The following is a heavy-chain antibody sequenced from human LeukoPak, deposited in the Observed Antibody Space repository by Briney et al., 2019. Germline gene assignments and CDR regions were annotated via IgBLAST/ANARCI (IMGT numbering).Heavy chain of an antibody. V-gene: IGHV3-48*01. Sequence: QSGGSLRLSCAASGFTFSSYSMNWVRQAPGKGLEWVSYISSSSTIYYADSVKGRFTISRDNAKNSLYLQMNSLRAEDTAVNYCARDEVVPAASYAFDIWGQGTMVTVSS. D-gene: IGHD2-2*01. CDR1: GFTFSSYS. J-gene: IGHJ3*02. CDR3: ARDEVVPAASYAFDI. CDR2: ISSSSTI.